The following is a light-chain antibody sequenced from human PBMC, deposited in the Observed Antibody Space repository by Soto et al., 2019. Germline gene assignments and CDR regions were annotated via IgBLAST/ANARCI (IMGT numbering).Light chain of an antibody. CDR1: SSNIGSNT. Sequence: QSVLTQPPSASGTPGQRVTISCSGSSSNIGSNTVNWYQQLPGTAPKLLIYSNNQRPSGVPDRFSGYKSGTSASLDISGLQSEDEAEYYCAAWDDSLNGVVFGGGTEVTVL. CDR2: SNN. CDR3: AAWDDSLNGVV. V-gene: IGLV1-44*01. J-gene: IGLJ2*01.